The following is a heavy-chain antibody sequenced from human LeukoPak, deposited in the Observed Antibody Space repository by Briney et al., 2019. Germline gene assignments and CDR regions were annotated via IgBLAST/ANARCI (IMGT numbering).Heavy chain of an antibody. V-gene: IGHV1-69*13. D-gene: IGHD2-21*02. CDR3: ASIVVVTAIPSIYYYYGMDV. Sequence: ASVKVSCKASGGTFSSYAISWVRQAPGQGLEWMGGIIPIFGTANYAQKFQGRVTITADESTSTAYMELSSLRSEDTAVYYCASIVVVTAIPSIYYYYGMDVWGQGTTVTVSS. CDR2: IIPIFGTA. J-gene: IGHJ6*02. CDR1: GGTFSSYA.